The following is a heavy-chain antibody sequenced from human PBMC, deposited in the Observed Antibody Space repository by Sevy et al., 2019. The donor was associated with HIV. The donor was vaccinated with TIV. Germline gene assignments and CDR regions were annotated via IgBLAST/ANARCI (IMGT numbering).Heavy chain of an antibody. CDR1: GGSISSYY. D-gene: IGHD3-22*01. CDR3: AREGGGAYYYHSSGYYPHDAFDI. Sequence: SETLSLTCTVSGGSISSYYWSWIRQPPGKGLEWIGYIYYSGSTNYNPSLKSRVTISVDTSKNQFSLKLSSVTAADTAVYYCAREGGGAYYYHSSGYYPHDAFDIWGQGTMVTVSS. V-gene: IGHV4-59*01. CDR2: IYYSGST. J-gene: IGHJ3*02.